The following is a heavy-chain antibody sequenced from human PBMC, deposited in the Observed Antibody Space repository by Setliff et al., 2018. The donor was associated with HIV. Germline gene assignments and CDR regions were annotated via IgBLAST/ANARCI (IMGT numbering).Heavy chain of an antibody. V-gene: IGHV4-34*01. D-gene: IGHD3-10*01. Sequence: SETPSLTCAIYGGSFRGYFWIWIRQPPGKGLEWIGEINHRGSTNYNSSLKSRVTIGVDTSKNQFSLNLSAVTAADTAVYYCARGSVFWDRGNHYQYMDVWATGTTVTVSS. CDR3: ARGSVFWDRGNHYQYMDV. CDR1: GGSFRGYF. CDR2: INHRGST. J-gene: IGHJ6*03.